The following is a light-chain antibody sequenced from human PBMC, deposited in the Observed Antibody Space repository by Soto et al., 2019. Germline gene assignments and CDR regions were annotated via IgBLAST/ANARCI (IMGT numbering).Light chain of an antibody. CDR3: QKYNSAPWT. CDR1: QGISKS. V-gene: IGKV1-27*01. CDR2: AAS. J-gene: IGKJ1*01. Sequence: DIQMTQSPSSLSASVGDRVTITCRASQGISKSLAWYQQKPGEAPNLLIYAASTLQSGVPSRLSGSGSGTDFTLTISSLQPEDVATYYCQKYNSAPWTFGQGTKVEIK.